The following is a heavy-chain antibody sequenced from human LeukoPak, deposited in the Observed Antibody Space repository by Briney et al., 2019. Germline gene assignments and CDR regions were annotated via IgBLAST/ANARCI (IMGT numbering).Heavy chain of an antibody. D-gene: IGHD3-22*01. CDR3: ARGMGYYDSSGSPLGAFDI. CDR2: IHHSGSP. J-gene: IGHJ3*02. Sequence: SQTLSLTCAVSGGSINSGAYSWSWIRQPPGKGLEWIGYIHHSGSPYYSPSLNSRVTISVDRAKNQFSLKLDSVTAADTAVYYCARGMGYYDSSGSPLGAFDIWGQGTMVTASS. V-gene: IGHV4-30-2*01. CDR1: GGSINSGAYS.